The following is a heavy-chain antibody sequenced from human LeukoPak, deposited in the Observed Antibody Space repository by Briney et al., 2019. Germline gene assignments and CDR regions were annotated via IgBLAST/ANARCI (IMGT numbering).Heavy chain of an antibody. V-gene: IGHV3-64D*09. Sequence: PGGSLRLSCSASGFTFSTYAMYWVRQAPGKGLESVSAITSNGDSTYYADSVKGRFTISRDNSKNTLYLQMSSLRAEDTAVYYCVTRYSSGWYDYWGQGTLVTVSS. CDR3: VTRYSSGWYDY. J-gene: IGHJ4*02. D-gene: IGHD6-19*01. CDR1: GFTFSTYA. CDR2: ITSNGDST.